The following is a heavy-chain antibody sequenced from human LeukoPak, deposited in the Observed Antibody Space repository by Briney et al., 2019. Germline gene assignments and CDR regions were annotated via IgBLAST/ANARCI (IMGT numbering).Heavy chain of an antibody. CDR2: FKNDGSSA. D-gene: IGHD5-24*01. Sequence: GGSLRLSCPVSGFTSSDYWMHWVRQAPGKGLVWVSRFKNDGSSATYADSVKGRFTISRDEAKNTLYLQMNSLRVEDTAVYYCARLTRVGYNSYVYWGQGTLVTVSS. CDR3: ARLTRVGYNSYVY. CDR1: GFTSSDYW. J-gene: IGHJ1*01. V-gene: IGHV3-74*01.